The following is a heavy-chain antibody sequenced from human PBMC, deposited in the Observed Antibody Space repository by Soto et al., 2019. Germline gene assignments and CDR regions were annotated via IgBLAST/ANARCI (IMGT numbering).Heavy chain of an antibody. Sequence: VSLSCNGSGCSISSYYWRWIRQPPGKGLEWIGYIYYSGSTNYNPSLKSRVSISVDTSKNQLSLKLSSVTAADTAVYYCARDRYGGNSYDYWGQGTLVTVSS. J-gene: IGHJ4*02. D-gene: IGHD2-15*01. CDR3: ARDRYGGNSYDY. V-gene: IGHV4-59*01. CDR2: IYYSGST. CDR1: GCSISSYY.